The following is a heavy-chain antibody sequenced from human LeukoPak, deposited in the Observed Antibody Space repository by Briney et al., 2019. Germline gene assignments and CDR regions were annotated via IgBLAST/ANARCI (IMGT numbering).Heavy chain of an antibody. CDR3: VSFYETY. Sequence: GGSLRLSCAASGNYWMHWVRQAPGKGLVWVSHINSDGSWTSYADSVKGRFTISKDNAKNTVYLQVNNLRAEDTAVYYCVSFYETYWGRGTLVTLSS. CDR2: INSDGSWT. CDR1: GNYW. D-gene: IGHD2-2*01. J-gene: IGHJ4*02. V-gene: IGHV3-74*01.